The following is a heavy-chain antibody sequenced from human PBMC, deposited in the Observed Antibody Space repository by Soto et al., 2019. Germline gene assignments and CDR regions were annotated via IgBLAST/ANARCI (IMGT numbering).Heavy chain of an antibody. CDR3: AKDMLGATIDGGFDY. CDR2: ISWNSGSI. Sequence: EVQLVESGGGLVQPGRSLRLSCAASGFTFDDYAMHWVRQAPGKGLEWVSGISWNSGSIGYADSVKGRFTISRDNAKNSLYLQMNSLRAEDTALYYCAKDMLGATIDGGFDYWGQGTLVTVSS. J-gene: IGHJ4*02. D-gene: IGHD5-12*01. CDR1: GFTFDDYA. V-gene: IGHV3-9*01.